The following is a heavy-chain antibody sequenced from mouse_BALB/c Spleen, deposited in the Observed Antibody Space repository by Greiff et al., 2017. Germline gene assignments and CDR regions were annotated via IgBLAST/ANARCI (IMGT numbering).Heavy chain of an antibody. CDR2: IYPGDGDT. CDR3: ARRGNYGAMDY. J-gene: IGHJ4*01. Sequence: QVQLKESGAELARPGASVKLSCKASGYTFTSYWMQWVKQRPGQGLEWIGAIYPGDGDTRYTQKFKGKATLTADKSSSTAYMQLSSLASEDSAVYYCARRGNYGAMDYWGQGTSVTVSS. D-gene: IGHD2-1*01. CDR1: GYTFTSYW. V-gene: IGHV1-87*01.